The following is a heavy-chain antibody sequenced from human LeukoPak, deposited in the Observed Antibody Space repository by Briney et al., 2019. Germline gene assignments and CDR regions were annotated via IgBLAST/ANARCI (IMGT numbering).Heavy chain of an antibody. Sequence: GSLRLSCVASGFTFSSYWMTWVRQAPGKGLEWVSAISGSGGSTYYVDSVKGRFTISRDNSKNTLYLQMNSLRAEDTAVYYCAKAPMVANYYDSSGYYYYFDYWGQGTLVTVSS. D-gene: IGHD3-22*01. V-gene: IGHV3-23*01. CDR2: ISGSGGST. CDR1: GFTFSSYW. CDR3: AKAPMVANYYDSSGYYYYFDY. J-gene: IGHJ4*02.